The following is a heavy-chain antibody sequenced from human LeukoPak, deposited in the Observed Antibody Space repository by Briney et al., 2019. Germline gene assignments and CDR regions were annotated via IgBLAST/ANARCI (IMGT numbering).Heavy chain of an antibody. Sequence: GGSLRLSCAASGFTFSSYSMNWVRQAPGKGLEWVSSISSSSSSYIYYADSVKGRFTISRDNAKNSLYLQMNSLRAEDTAVYYCARTFGDIVATGLDYWGQGTLVTVSS. V-gene: IGHV3-21*01. CDR2: ISSSSSSYI. CDR3: ARTFGDIVATGLDY. CDR1: GFTFSSYS. D-gene: IGHD5-12*01. J-gene: IGHJ4*02.